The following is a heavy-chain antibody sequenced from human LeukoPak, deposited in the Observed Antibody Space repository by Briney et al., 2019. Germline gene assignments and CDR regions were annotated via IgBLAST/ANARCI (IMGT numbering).Heavy chain of an antibody. Sequence: PGGSLRLSCAASGFTFSTHGMHWVRQAPGKGLEWVAVISYHGSNKYYADSVKGRFTISRDNSKNSLYLQMPSLRPEDTAVYYCARAYSGSFYEAFDFWGQGTMVTVSS. CDR2: ISYHGSNK. V-gene: IGHV3-30-3*01. CDR3: ARAYSGSFYEAFDF. D-gene: IGHD1-26*01. CDR1: GFTFSTHG. J-gene: IGHJ3*01.